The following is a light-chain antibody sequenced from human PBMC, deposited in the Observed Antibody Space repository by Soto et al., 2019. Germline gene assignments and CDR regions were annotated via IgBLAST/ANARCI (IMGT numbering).Light chain of an antibody. Sequence: QSVLTQPASVSGSPGQSITISCTGTSSDVGGYNLVSWYRQYSGEVPKLIIFEGNKRPSGVSDRFSASKSGNTASLTISGLQAEDQADYYCCSYAGFSSFVFGAGTKVTVL. V-gene: IGLV2-23*03. J-gene: IGLJ1*01. CDR1: SSDVGGYNL. CDR2: EGN. CDR3: CSYAGFSSFV.